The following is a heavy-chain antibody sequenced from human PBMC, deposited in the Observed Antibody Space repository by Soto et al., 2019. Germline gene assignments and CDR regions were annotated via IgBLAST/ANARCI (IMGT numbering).Heavy chain of an antibody. CDR3: ATAYSNYVHYYYGMDV. D-gene: IGHD4-4*01. Sequence: ASVKVSCKASGYTFTGYYMHWVRQAPGQGLEWMGWINPNSGGTNYAQKFQGRVTMARDTSISTAYMELSRLRSYDTAVYYCATAYSNYVHYYYGMDVWGQGTTVTVSS. J-gene: IGHJ6*02. V-gene: IGHV1-2*02. CDR2: INPNSGGT. CDR1: GYTFTGYY.